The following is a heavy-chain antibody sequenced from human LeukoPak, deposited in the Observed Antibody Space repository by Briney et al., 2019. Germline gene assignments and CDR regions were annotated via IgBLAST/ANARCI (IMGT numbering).Heavy chain of an antibody. V-gene: IGHV4-39*07. D-gene: IGHD5-12*01. CDR1: GGSISSSSYY. J-gene: IGHJ5*02. CDR3: ARDSLATPHNWFDP. Sequence: PSETLSLTCTVSGGSISSSSYYWGWIRQPPGKGLEWIGSIYYSGSTYYNPSLKSRVTISVDTSKNQFSLKLSSVTAADTAVYYCARDSLATPHNWFDPWGQGTLVTVSS. CDR2: IYYSGST.